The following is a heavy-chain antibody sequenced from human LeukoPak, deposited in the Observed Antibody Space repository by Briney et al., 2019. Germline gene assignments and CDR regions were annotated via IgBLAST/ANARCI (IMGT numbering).Heavy chain of an antibody. D-gene: IGHD3-10*01. J-gene: IGHJ4*02. CDR2: IKSKTDGGTT. CDR1: GFTFSNAW. CDR3: TNSVADYYGSGSLHDY. Sequence: GGSLRLSCAASGFTFSNAWMSWVRQAPGKGLEWVGRIKSKTDGGTTDYAAPVKGRFTISRDDSKNTPYLQMNSLKTEDTAAYYCTNSVADYYGSGSLHDYWGQGTLVTVSS. V-gene: IGHV3-15*01.